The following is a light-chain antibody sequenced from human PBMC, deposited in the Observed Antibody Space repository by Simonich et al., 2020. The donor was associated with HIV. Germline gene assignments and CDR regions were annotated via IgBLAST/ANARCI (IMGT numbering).Light chain of an antibody. V-gene: IGKV1-5*03. CDR1: QSIVSW. CDR3: QQYSTYPLT. Sequence: DIQMTQSPSTLSASVGDRVTITCRASQSIVSWLAWYQQKPGRAPKLLIYKASNLETGVPARFRGSGSGTEFTLTISSLQPDDFATYYCQQYSTYPLTFGGGTKVEIK. J-gene: IGKJ4*01. CDR2: KAS.